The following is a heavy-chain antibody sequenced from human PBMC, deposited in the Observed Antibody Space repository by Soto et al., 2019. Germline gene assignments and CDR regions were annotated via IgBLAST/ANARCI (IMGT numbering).Heavy chain of an antibody. CDR3: ARELPKRGVLHYYGMDV. V-gene: IGHV1-2*02. Sequence: QVQLVQSGAEVKKPGASVKVSCKASGYTFTGYYMHWVRQAPGQGLEWMGWINPNSGGTNYAQKFQGRGTMTRDTSISTAYMEVSRLGSDDTAVDYWARELPKRGVLHYYGMDVWGQGATVTVSS. D-gene: IGHD2-8*01. J-gene: IGHJ6*02. CDR1: GYTFTGYY. CDR2: INPNSGGT.